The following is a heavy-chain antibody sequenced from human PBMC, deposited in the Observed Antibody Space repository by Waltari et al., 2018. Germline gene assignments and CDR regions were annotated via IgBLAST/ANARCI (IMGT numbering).Heavy chain of an antibody. CDR3: ARDSAIRFLQWLPQSKWFDP. CDR1: GFIFSSHG. V-gene: IGHV3-33*05. D-gene: IGHD3-3*01. CDR2: ISYDGSEK. Sequence: VQLVESGGGVVQPGRSLRLSCAASGFIFSSHGIHWIRQGPGRGLEWVAFISYDGSEKQYADSVNGRFTISRDNSNNTVSLQMNSLRDDDTSFYYCARDSAIRFLQWLPQSKWFDPWGQGTLVIVSS. J-gene: IGHJ5*02.